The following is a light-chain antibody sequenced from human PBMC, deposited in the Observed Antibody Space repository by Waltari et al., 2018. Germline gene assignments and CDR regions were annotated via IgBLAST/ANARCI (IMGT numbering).Light chain of an antibody. V-gene: IGKV4-1*01. CDR3: QQYYSRRT. CDR1: QSLLYNSNDKND. Sequence: DIVSTWSLDSRGVSLGERVTINFTSSQSLLYNSNDKNDVDWYQQKPGQPPKLLFYWASTRHSGVPDRFSGSGSATDFTLTISSLQAEDVAVYYCQQYYSRRTFGQGTRVEIK. J-gene: IGKJ1*01. CDR2: WAS.